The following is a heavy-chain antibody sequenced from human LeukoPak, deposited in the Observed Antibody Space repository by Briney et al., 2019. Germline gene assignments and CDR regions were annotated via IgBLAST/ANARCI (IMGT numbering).Heavy chain of an antibody. V-gene: IGHV3-30*02. CDR2: IRYDGSDK. Sequence: GGSLKLSCAASGFTFSSYGMHWVRQAPGKGLEWVAFIRYDGSDKYYADSVKVRFTISRDNSKNTLFLQMNSLRPEDTAVYYCAKDSWEVGATSEIDYWGQGTLVTVSS. J-gene: IGHJ4*02. CDR3: AKDSWEVGATSEIDY. D-gene: IGHD1-26*01. CDR1: GFTFSSYG.